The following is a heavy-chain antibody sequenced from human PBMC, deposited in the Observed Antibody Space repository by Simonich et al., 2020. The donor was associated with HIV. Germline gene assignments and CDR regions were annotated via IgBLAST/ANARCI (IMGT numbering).Heavy chain of an antibody. CDR1: GGSFSGYY. J-gene: IGHJ1*01. D-gene: IGHD6-13*01. CDR2: INHSGRT. Sequence: QVQLQQWGAGLLKPSETLSLTCAVYGGSFSGYYWSWIRPPQGKGLEWIGEINHSGRTNYNPALKSRVTISVDTSKNQFSLKLSSVTAADTAVYYCARLTAGGLGEYFQHWGQGTLVTVSS. V-gene: IGHV4-34*01. CDR3: ARLTAGGLGEYFQH.